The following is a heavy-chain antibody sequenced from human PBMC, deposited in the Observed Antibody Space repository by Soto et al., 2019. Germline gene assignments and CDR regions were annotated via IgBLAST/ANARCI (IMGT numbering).Heavy chain of an antibody. CDR2: IDPKSGDT. CDR3: AREIGYGDFSAALLD. D-gene: IGHD4-17*01. CDR1: GPTFIVSY. Sequence: QLVQSGAEVKKPGASVKVSCKTSGPTFIVSYIHWVRQAPGQGLEWMGWIDPKSGDTTYEQKFLGRVTMTRDTSINTAYMELSSLRSEDTAVYYCAREIGYGDFSAALLDWGQGTLVTVSS. V-gene: IGHV1-2*02. J-gene: IGHJ4*02.